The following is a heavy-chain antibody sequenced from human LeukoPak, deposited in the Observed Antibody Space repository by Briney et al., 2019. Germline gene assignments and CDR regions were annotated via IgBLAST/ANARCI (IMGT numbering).Heavy chain of an antibody. CDR2: INPNSGGT. J-gene: IGHJ4*02. Sequence: ASVKVSCKASGYTFTGYYMHWVRQAPGRGLEWMGWINPNSGGTNYAQKFQGRVTMTRDTSISTAYMELSRLRSDDTAVYYCARDRAVAESAEFDYWGQGTLVTVSS. CDR3: ARDRAVAESAEFDY. V-gene: IGHV1-2*02. CDR1: GYTFTGYY. D-gene: IGHD6-19*01.